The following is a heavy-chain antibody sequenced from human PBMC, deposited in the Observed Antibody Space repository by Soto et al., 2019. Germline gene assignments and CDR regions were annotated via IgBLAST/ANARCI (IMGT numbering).Heavy chain of an antibody. Sequence: PSETLSLTCAVSGGSISSGGYSWSWIRQPPGKGLEWIGYIYHSGSTYYNPSLKSRVTISVDKSKNQFSLKLSSVTAADTAVYYCARESTMVRGVDYGMDVWGQGTTVTISS. D-gene: IGHD3-10*01. CDR1: GGSISSGGYS. CDR2: IYHSGST. V-gene: IGHV4-30-2*01. CDR3: ARESTMVRGVDYGMDV. J-gene: IGHJ6*02.